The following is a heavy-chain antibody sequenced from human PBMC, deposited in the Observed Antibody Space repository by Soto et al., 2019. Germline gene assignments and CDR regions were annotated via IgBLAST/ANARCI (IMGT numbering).Heavy chain of an antibody. CDR3: ARDGGGWLQSNSFDY. J-gene: IGHJ4*02. V-gene: IGHV3-48*03. D-gene: IGHD5-12*01. Sequence: GGSLRLSCAASGFTFSSYEMNWVRQAPGKGLEWVSYISSSGSTIYYADSVKGRFTISRDNAKNSLYLQMNSLRAEDTAVYYCARDGGGWLQSNSFDYWGQGTLVTVS. CDR2: ISSSGSTI. CDR1: GFTFSSYE.